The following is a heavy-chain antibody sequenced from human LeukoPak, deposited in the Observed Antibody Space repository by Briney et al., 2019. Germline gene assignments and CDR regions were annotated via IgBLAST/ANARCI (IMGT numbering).Heavy chain of an antibody. CDR1: GYTFTSYG. CDR3: ARAGDSSGYYSPYYYYGMDV. CDR2: ISAYNGNT. V-gene: IGHV1-18*01. D-gene: IGHD3-22*01. J-gene: IGHJ6*02. Sequence: ASVNVSCKASGYTFTSYGISWVRQAPGQGLEWMGWISAYNGNTNYAQKLQGRVTMTTDTSTSTAYMELRSLRSDDTAVYYCARAGDSSGYYSPYYYYGMDVWGQGTTVTVSS.